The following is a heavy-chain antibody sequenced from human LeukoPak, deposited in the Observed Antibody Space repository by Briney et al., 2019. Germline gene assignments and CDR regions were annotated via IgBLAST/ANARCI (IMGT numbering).Heavy chain of an antibody. CDR3: ARDSAYTDY. D-gene: IGHD1-14*01. CDR2: IKQDGSEK. V-gene: IGHV3-7*03. CDR1: GFTFSYYW. Sequence: GGSLRLSCAASGFTFSYYWMTWDRQAPGKGLEWVANIKQDGSEKYYVDSVKGRFTVSRDNAKNSLYLQMNSLRAEDTAVYYCARDSAYTDYWGQGTLVTVSS. J-gene: IGHJ4*02.